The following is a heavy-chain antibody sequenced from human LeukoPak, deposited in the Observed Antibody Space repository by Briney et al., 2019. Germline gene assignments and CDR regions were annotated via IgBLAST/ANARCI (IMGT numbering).Heavy chain of an antibody. CDR1: GYTFTSNY. Sequence: ASVTVSFTASGYTFTSNYIHWVRQAPGQGLEWMGMIYPRDGSTSYAQKFQGRVTMTRDTSTSTVYMELSSLRSEDTAVYYCARESLAAAGLDYWGQGTLVTVSS. J-gene: IGHJ4*02. CDR2: IYPRDGST. CDR3: ARESLAAAGLDY. D-gene: IGHD6-13*01. V-gene: IGHV1-46*01.